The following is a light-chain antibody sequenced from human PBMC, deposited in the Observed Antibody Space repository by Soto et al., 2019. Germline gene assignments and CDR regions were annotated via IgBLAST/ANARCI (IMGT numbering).Light chain of an antibody. V-gene: IGKV3-20*01. CDR3: QQYGNSPMT. J-gene: IGKJ5*01. Sequence: EIVVTQSPATLSVSPGGRATLSCRASQSISDTLAWYQQKPGQAPRLLIHGTSSRATGIPDRFSGSGSGTDFTLTISRLEPEDFAVYYCQQYGNSPMTFGQGTRLEI. CDR1: QSISDT. CDR2: GTS.